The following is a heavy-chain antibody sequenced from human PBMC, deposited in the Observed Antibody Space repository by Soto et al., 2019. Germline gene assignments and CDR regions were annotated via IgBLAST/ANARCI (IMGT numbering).Heavy chain of an antibody. CDR1: GGSISSGDYY. CDR3: ARAVLLTGTSP. Sequence: SETLSLTCTVSGGSISSGDYYWSWIRQPPGKGLEWIGYIYYSGSTYYNPSLKSRVTISVDTSKNQFSLKLSSVTAVDTAVYYCARAVLLTGTSPWGQGTLVTVSS. V-gene: IGHV4-30-4*01. J-gene: IGHJ5*02. D-gene: IGHD3-9*01. CDR2: IYYSGST.